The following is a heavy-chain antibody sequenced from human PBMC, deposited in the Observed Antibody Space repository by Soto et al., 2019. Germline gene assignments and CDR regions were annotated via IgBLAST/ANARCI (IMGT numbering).Heavy chain of an antibody. Sequence: QVQLVESGGGVVQPGRSLRLSCAASGFTFSSYAMHWVRQAPGKGLEWVAVISYDGSNKYYADSVKGRFTITRDNSKNTLYLQMTSLRAEDTAVYYCARGLIWAYFDWFPYYYYGMDVWGQGTTVTVSS. CDR1: GFTFSSYA. CDR3: ARGLIWAYFDWFPYYYYGMDV. D-gene: IGHD3-9*01. CDR2: ISYDGSNK. J-gene: IGHJ6*02. V-gene: IGHV3-30-3*01.